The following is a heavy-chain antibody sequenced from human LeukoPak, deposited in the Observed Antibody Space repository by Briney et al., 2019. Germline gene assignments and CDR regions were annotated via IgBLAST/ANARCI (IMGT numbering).Heavy chain of an antibody. CDR2: IIPILDTT. CDR3: ARAVIPVAVEPAFDY. Sequence: SVKVSCKASGGTFSGHAMSWVRQAPGQGLEWMGRIIPILDTTNYAQKFQGRVTITADKSTNTAYLELTSLRSDDTAVYYCARAVIPVAVEPAFDYWGQGTLVTVSS. D-gene: IGHD6-13*01. J-gene: IGHJ4*02. V-gene: IGHV1-69*04. CDR1: GGTFSGHA.